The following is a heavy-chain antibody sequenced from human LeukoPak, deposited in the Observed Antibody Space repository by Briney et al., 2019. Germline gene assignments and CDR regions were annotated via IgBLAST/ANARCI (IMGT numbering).Heavy chain of an antibody. D-gene: IGHD3-22*01. CDR3: ARVGIVLVTGSNWVDP. CDR1: GGSISSYY. V-gene: IGHV4-59*12. CDR2: IYYSGST. J-gene: IGHJ5*02. Sequence: SETLSLTCTVSGGSISSYYWSWIRQPAGKGLEWIGYIYYSGSTNYNPSLKSRVTISVDKSKNQFSLKFNSVTAADTAVYYCARVGIVLVTGSNWVDPWGQGTLVTVSS.